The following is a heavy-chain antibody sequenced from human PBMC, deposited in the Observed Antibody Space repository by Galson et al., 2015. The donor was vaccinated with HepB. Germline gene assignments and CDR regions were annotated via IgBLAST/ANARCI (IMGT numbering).Heavy chain of an antibody. D-gene: IGHD1-1*01. V-gene: IGHV1-69*05. Sequence: SVKVSCKASGGTFSSYAISWVRQAPGQGLEWMGGIIPIFGTANYAQKFQGRVTITTDKSTSTAYMELSSLRSEDTAVYYCARTGGRTGQFDYWGQGTLVTVSS. CDR3: ARTGGRTGQFDY. CDR1: GGTFSSYA. J-gene: IGHJ4*02. CDR2: IIPIFGTA.